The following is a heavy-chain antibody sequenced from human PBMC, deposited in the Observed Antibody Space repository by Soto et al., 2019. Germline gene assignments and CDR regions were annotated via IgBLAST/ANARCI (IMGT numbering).Heavy chain of an antibody. D-gene: IGHD2-2*01. J-gene: IGHJ4*02. CDR2: ISGSGGST. CDR1: GFTFSSYA. CDR3: EKPPSEGTNTDY. Sequence: GGSLRLSCAASGFTFSSYAMSWVRQAPGKGLEWVSAISGSGGSTYYADSVKGRFTISRDNSKNTLYLQMNSLRAEDTAVHYPEKPPSEGTNTDYWGQGTLVTVS. V-gene: IGHV3-23*01.